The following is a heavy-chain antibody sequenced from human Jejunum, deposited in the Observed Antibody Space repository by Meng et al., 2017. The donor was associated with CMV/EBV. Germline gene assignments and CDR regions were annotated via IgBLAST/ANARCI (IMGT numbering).Heavy chain of an antibody. J-gene: IGHJ5*02. Sequence: FPFSTYSMNWVRQAPGKGLEWVSSISSTSSYIYYADSVRGRFTISRDNAKNSLYLQMNSLRAEDTAVYYCAGWRGFEWEPWGHWVDPWGQGTLVTVSS. V-gene: IGHV3-21*01. D-gene: IGHD1-26*01. CDR3: AGWRGFEWEPWGHWVDP. CDR1: FPFSTYS. CDR2: ISSTSSYI.